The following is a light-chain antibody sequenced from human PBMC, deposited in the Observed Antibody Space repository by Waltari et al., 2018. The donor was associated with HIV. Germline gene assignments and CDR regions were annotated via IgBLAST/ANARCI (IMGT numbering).Light chain of an antibody. CDR1: SSDVGTYSL. CDR2: EVT. Sequence: QSALSQPASLSGSPGQSITISCPGTSSDVGTYSLVSWYQLHPGKAPKLLIYEVTKRPSGVSDRFSGSKSGNTASLTISGLQAEDEADYYCCSFAGTFMIFGGGTKLTVL. J-gene: IGLJ2*01. V-gene: IGLV2-23*02. CDR3: CSFAGTFMI.